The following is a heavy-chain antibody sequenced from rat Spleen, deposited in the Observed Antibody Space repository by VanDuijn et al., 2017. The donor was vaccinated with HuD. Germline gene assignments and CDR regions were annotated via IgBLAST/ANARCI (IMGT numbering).Heavy chain of an antibody. CDR2: IWAGGGT. V-gene: IGHV2-72*01. CDR1: GFSLTSYH. Sequence: VQLKESGPGLVQPSQTLSLTCTVSGFSLTSYHVSWVRQPPGKSLVWMGTIWAGGGTNYNSAVQSRLSISRDTSKSQVFLKMNSLQPEDTGTYYCAGSGYSRHRYWFTYWGQGTLVTVSS. CDR3: AGSGYSRHRYWFTY. D-gene: IGHD1-2*01. J-gene: IGHJ3*01.